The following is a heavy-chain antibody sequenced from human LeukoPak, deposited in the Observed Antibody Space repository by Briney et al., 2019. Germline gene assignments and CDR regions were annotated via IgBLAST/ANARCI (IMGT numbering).Heavy chain of an antibody. Sequence: GGSLRLSCAASGFTFDDYAMHWVRQAPGKGLEWVSGISWNSGSIGYADSVKGRFTISRDNAKNSLYLQMNSLRAEDTALYYCAKDNGATYYYDSRGFDAFDIWGQGTIVTVSS. CDR2: ISWNSGSI. CDR3: AKDNGATYYYDSRGFDAFDI. CDR1: GFTFDDYA. J-gene: IGHJ3*02. D-gene: IGHD3-22*01. V-gene: IGHV3-9*01.